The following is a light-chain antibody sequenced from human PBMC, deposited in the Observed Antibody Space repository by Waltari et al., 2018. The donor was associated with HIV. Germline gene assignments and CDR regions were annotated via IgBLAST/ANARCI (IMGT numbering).Light chain of an antibody. V-gene: IGKV3-15*01. J-gene: IGKJ2*01. Sequence: ELVMTQSPATLSVSPGERATLACRASQSVRSNLAWYQHKSGQAPRLLIYGASTRATGIPARFSGSGSGTEFTLTISSLQSEDFAVYYCQQYNNWPPYTFGQGTKLEIK. CDR3: QQYNNWPPYT. CDR1: QSVRSN. CDR2: GAS.